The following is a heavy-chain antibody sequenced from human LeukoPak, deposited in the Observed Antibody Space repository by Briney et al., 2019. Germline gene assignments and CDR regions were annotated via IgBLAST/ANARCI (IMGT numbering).Heavy chain of an antibody. CDR3: ARELRFLEWSTTVDWFDP. CDR2: INPNSGGT. CDR1: GYTFTGYY. V-gene: IGHV1-2*04. J-gene: IGHJ5*02. D-gene: IGHD3-3*01. Sequence: ASVKVSCKASGYTFTGYYMHWVRQAPGQGLEWMGWINPNSGGTNYAQKFQGWVTMTRDTSISTAYMELSRLRSDDTAVYYCARELRFLEWSTTVDWFDPWGQGTLVTVSS.